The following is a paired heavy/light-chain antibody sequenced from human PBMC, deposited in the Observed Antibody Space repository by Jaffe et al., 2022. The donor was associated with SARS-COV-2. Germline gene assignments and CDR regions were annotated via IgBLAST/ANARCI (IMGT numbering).Light chain of an antibody. J-gene: IGLJ2*01. CDR3: GTWDSSLSAVV. CDR1: NSNMGSNL. V-gene: IGLV1-51*01. Sequence: QSVLTQPPSVSSAPGQKVTISCSGGNSNMGSNLASWYQQVPGSAPKLLIYDNNKRPSGIPDRFSGSKSGTSATLGITGLQTGDEADYYCGTWDSSLSAVVFGGGTKVTVL. CDR2: DNN.
Heavy chain of an antibody. Sequence: EVQLVESGGGLVQPGRSLRLSCTASGFSFDDYAMHWVRQAPGKGLEWVSGITWHSGAVGYADSVRGRFTISRDNAKNSLYLQMNSLRAEDTAFYYCAKAPWLELHTHYFASWGHGTLVTVSS. CDR3: AKAPWLELHTHYFAS. D-gene: IGHD1-7*01. J-gene: IGHJ4*01. CDR2: ITWHSGAV. CDR1: GFSFDDYA. V-gene: IGHV3-9*01.